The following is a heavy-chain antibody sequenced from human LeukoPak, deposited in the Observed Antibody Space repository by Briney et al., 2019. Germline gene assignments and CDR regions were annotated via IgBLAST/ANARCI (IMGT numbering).Heavy chain of an antibody. CDR1: GNSISSGYY. J-gene: IGHJ4*02. Sequence: PSETLSLTCTVSGNSISSGYYWGWIRQPPGKGLEWIGIIYHTGTTYYNSSLKSRVTISIDTSKNQISLRLTSVTATDTAMYYCARQTGSGLFTLPGGQGTLVTVSS. V-gene: IGHV4-38-2*02. CDR3: ARQTGSGLFTLP. CDR2: IYHTGTT. D-gene: IGHD3/OR15-3a*01.